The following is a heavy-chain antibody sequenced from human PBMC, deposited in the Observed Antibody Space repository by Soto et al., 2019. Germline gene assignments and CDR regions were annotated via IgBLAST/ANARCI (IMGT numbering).Heavy chain of an antibody. Sequence: VGSLRLSCAASGFTFSSHWMHCVRQVPGKWLAWVSHIGPDGSGTRYADSVQGRFTISRDNARNTLYLQMDSLRDGDTAVYYCARDNTWSYDYWGPGILVNLSS. D-gene: IGHD2-8*02. J-gene: IGHJ4*02. V-gene: IGHV3-74*01. CDR1: GFTFSSHW. CDR3: ARDNTWSYDY. CDR2: IGPDGSGT.